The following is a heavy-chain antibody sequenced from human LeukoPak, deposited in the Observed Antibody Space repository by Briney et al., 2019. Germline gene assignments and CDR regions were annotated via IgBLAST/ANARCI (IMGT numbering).Heavy chain of an antibody. CDR1: GGSFSGYY. Sequence: SETLSLTCAVHGGSFSGYYWSWIRQPPGKGLEWIGEINHSGSTNYNPSLKSRVTISVDTSKNQFSLKLSSVTAADTAVYYCAREEDSSSSINNWNDVVCAFDIWGQGTMVTVSS. V-gene: IGHV4-34*01. D-gene: IGHD1-20*01. CDR2: INHSGST. CDR3: AREEDSSSSINNWNDVVCAFDI. J-gene: IGHJ3*02.